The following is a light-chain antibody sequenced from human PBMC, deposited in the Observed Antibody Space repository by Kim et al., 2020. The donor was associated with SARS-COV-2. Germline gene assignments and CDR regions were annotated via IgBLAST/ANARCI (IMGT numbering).Light chain of an antibody. Sequence: EIVLTQFPGTLSLSPGERATLSCRASQSVSSSFLAWYQQKPGQAPRLLICAASSRATGIPDRFSGSGSGTDFTLTITRLEPEDFAVYYCQQYVSSHSFGQGTKLEI. J-gene: IGKJ2*03. CDR2: AAS. CDR1: QSVSSSF. CDR3: QQYVSSHS. V-gene: IGKV3-20*01.